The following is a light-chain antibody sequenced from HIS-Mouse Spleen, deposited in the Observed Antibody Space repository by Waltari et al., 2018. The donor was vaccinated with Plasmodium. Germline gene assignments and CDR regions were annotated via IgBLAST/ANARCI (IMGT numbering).Light chain of an antibody. CDR2: GKN. CDR1: SLSSYY. CDR3: NSRDSSGNHQV. V-gene: IGLV3-19*01. Sequence: SSELTQDPAVSVALGQTIRITCPVASLSSYYASLYQQKPGQAPVLVIYGKNNRPSGIPDRFSGSSSGNTASLTITGAQAEDEADYYCNSRDSSGNHQVFGGGTKLTVL. J-gene: IGLJ3*02.